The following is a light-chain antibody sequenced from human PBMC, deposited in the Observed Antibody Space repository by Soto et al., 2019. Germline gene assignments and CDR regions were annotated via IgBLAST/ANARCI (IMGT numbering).Light chain of an antibody. J-gene: IGKJ2*01. Sequence: EIVLTQSPGTLSLSPGEWATLSCRASQSVSSSDLAWYQQKPGQAPRLLIYGASSRATGIPDRFSGSGSGTDFTLTISRLESGDFAVYYCQHYGTSPPYTFGQGTKLDIK. CDR1: QSVSSSD. CDR3: QHYGTSPPYT. V-gene: IGKV3-20*01. CDR2: GAS.